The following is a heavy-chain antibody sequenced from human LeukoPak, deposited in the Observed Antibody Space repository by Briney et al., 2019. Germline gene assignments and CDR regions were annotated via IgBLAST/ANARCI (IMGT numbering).Heavy chain of an antibody. Sequence: ASVKVSSKASGYTFTSYGISWVRQAPGQGLEWMGWISAYNGNTNYAQRLQGRVTMTTDTSTSTAYMELRSLRSDDTAVYYCARETHSGYLPNYYYYYYMDVWGKRTTVTVSS. CDR1: GYTFTSYG. J-gene: IGHJ6*03. CDR3: ARETHSGYLPNYYYYYYMDV. CDR2: ISAYNGNT. V-gene: IGHV1-18*01. D-gene: IGHD5-12*01.